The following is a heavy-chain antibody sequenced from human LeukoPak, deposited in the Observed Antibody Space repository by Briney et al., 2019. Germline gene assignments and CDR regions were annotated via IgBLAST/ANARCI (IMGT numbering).Heavy chain of an antibody. V-gene: IGHV3-30*04. CDR2: ISYDGSNK. CDR1: GFTFSGYA. D-gene: IGHD6-13*01. J-gene: IGHJ5*02. CDR3: ARDRIAAPSTDWFDP. Sequence: GRSLRLSCAASGFTFSGYAMHWVRQAPGKGLEWVADISYDGSNKYYADSVKGRFTISRDNSKNTLYLQMNSLRGEDTAVYYCARDRIAAPSTDWFDPWGQGTLVTVSS.